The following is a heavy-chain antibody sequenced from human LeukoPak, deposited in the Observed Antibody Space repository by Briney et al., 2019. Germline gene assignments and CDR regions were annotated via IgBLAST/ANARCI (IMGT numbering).Heavy chain of an antibody. CDR2: ISGSGGST. D-gene: IGHD6-19*01. V-gene: IGHV3-23*01. CDR1: GFTFSSYA. CDR3: ANPPTSIPVAGSEYYFDY. Sequence: PGGSLRLSCAASGFTFSSYAMSWVRQAPGKGLEWISAISGSGGSTYYADSVKGRFTISRDNSKNTLYLQMNSLRAEDTAVYYFANPPTSIPVAGSEYYFDYWGQGTLVTVSS. J-gene: IGHJ4*02.